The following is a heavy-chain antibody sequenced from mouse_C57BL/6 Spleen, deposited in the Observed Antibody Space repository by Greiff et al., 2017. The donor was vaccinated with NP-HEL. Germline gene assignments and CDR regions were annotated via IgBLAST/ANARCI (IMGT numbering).Heavy chain of an antibody. Sequence: QVQLQQPGAELVRPGTSVKLSCKASGYTFTSYWMHWVKQRPGQGLEWIGVIDPSDSYSNYNQKFKGKAPLTVDTSSSTAYIQLSSLTSEDSAVYYCARGGLTGHYWYFDVWGTGTTVTVSS. J-gene: IGHJ1*03. V-gene: IGHV1-59*01. D-gene: IGHD4-1*01. CDR3: ARGGLTGHYWYFDV. CDR1: GYTFTSYW. CDR2: IDPSDSYS.